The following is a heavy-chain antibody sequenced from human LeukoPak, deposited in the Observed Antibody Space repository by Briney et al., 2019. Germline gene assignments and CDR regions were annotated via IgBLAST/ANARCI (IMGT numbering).Heavy chain of an antibody. CDR1: GFTFSDYY. D-gene: IGHD4-17*01. CDR3: VKEPHDYGDYFDY. J-gene: IGHJ4*02. Sequence: GGSLRLSCAASGFTFSDYYMSWTRQAPGKGLEYVSAISSNGGSAYYADSVKGRFTISRDNSKNTLYLQMSSLRAEDTAVYYCVKEPHDYGDYFDYWGQGTLVTVSS. CDR2: ISSNGGSA. V-gene: IGHV3-64D*09.